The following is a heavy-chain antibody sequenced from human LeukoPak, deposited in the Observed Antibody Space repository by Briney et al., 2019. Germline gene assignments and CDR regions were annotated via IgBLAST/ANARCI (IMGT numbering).Heavy chain of an antibody. CDR2: FHYSGST. CDR3: ASLVVVVVTASEIDY. CDR1: GGSVSSSSYY. D-gene: IGHD2-21*02. J-gene: IGHJ4*02. V-gene: IGHV4-39*01. Sequence: SETLSLTCRVSGGSVSSSSYYWGWVRQPPGKGLEWIGSFHYSGSTYYNPSLKSRVTISGDTSKNQFSLELRSVTAADTAVYYCASLVVVVVTASEIDYWGQGTLVTVSS.